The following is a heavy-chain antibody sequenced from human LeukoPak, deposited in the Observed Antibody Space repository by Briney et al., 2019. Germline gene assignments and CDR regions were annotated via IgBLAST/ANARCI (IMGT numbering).Heavy chain of an antibody. J-gene: IGHJ4*02. Sequence: GGSLRLSCEASGFTFSSYAMSWVRQAPGKVLEWVSGISGSGGSTYYADSVKGRFTISRDNSKNTLYLQINSLRADDTAVYYCAKTPLAVAHRDFFDNWGQGTLVTVSS. V-gene: IGHV3-23*01. CDR3: AKTPLAVAHRDFFDN. D-gene: IGHD6-19*01. CDR1: GFTFSSYA. CDR2: ISGSGGST.